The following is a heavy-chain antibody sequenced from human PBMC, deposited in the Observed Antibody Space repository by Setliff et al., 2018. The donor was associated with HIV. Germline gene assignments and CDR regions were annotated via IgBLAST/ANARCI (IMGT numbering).Heavy chain of an antibody. J-gene: IGHJ4*02. CDR2: INHSGST. D-gene: IGHD3-10*01. CDR3: ARLSEGLLWFGELADY. CDR1: GGSFSGYY. V-gene: IGHV4-34*01. Sequence: TSETLSLTCAVYGGSFSGYYWSWIRQPPGKGLEWIGEINHSGSTNYNPSLKSRVTISVDTSKNQFSLKLSSVTAADTAVYYCARLSEGLLWFGELADYWGQGTLVTVSS.